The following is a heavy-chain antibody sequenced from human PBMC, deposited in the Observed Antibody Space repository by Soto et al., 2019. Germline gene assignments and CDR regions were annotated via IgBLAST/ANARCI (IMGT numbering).Heavy chain of an antibody. J-gene: IGHJ4*02. V-gene: IGHV1-69*06. CDR1: GGTFSSYA. Sequence: ASVQVSCKASGGTFSSYAISWVRQAPGQGLEWMGGIIPIFGTANYAQKFQGRVTITADKSTSTAYMELSSLRSEDTAVYYCARASYDFWSGYQNNFDYWGQGTLVTAPQ. CDR3: ARASYDFWSGYQNNFDY. D-gene: IGHD3-3*01. CDR2: IIPIFGTA.